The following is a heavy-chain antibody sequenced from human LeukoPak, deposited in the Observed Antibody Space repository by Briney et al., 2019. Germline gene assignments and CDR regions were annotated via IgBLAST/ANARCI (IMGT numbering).Heavy chain of an antibody. Sequence: SETLSLTCTVSGGSISSGGYYWSWIRQYPGKGLEWIGYIYYSGSTYYNPSLKSRVTISVDTSKNQFSLKLSSVTAADTAVYYCARDRGSSWYGGNWFDPWGQGTLVTVSS. CDR3: ARDRGSSWYGGNWFDP. CDR2: IYYSGST. V-gene: IGHV4-31*03. D-gene: IGHD6-13*01. J-gene: IGHJ5*02. CDR1: GGSISSGGYY.